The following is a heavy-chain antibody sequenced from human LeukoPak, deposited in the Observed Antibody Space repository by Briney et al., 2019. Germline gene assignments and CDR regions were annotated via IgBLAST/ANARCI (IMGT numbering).Heavy chain of an antibody. CDR1: GFTFSSYW. V-gene: IGHV3-74*01. Sequence: PGGSLRLSCAASGFTFSSYWMHWVRHTPGKGLVWVSRIKGDGSSTSYADSVKGRFTISRGNAKNTLYLQMNSLRAEDTAVYYCARDGYSFGHDFDYWGQGTLVTVSS. CDR2: IKGDGSST. CDR3: ARDGYSFGHDFDY. D-gene: IGHD5-18*01. J-gene: IGHJ4*02.